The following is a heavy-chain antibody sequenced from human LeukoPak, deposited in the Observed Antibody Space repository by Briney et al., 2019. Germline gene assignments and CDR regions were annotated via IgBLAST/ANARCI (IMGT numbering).Heavy chain of an antibody. CDR1: GFTFSSYG. CDR3: AKGSAGAGSSGALAATHDY. Sequence: GRSLRLSCAASGFTFSSYGMHWVRQAPGKGLEWVAVIWNDGSNKYYADSVKGRFTISRDNSKNTLYLQMNSLRAEDTAVYYCAKGSAGAGSSGALAATHDYWGQGTLGIVSS. D-gene: IGHD6-19*01. CDR2: IWNDGSNK. V-gene: IGHV3-33*06. J-gene: IGHJ4*02.